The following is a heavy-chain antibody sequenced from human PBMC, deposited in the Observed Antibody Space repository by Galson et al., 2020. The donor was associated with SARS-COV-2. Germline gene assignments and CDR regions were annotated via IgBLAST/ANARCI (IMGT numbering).Heavy chain of an antibody. CDR1: GLTFSNYG. CDR2: IRLDGNNK. Sequence: GESLKIPCASPGLTFSNYGMHWVRQAPGKGLEGVTFIRLDGNNKYYADPVKGRFTGSRDNSKNTLYLQKNSLRAEDTAVYYCATDRSPDHCSSTNCYIGSWGQGTLVTVSS. V-gene: IGHV3-30*02. D-gene: IGHD2-2*02. CDR3: ATDRSPDHCSSTNCYIGS. J-gene: IGHJ4*02.